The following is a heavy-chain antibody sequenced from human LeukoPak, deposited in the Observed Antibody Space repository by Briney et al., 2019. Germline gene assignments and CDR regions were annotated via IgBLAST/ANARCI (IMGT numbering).Heavy chain of an antibody. V-gene: IGHV4-39*07. CDR2: IYFSGST. Sequence: SETLSLTCTVFGGSISSSSHYWGWIRQPPGEGLEWIGSIYFSGSTYYSPSLKSRVTISVDPSTNQFSLRLTSVTAADTAVYYCALRRLTSAQIIEDNWFDPWGQGTLVTVSS. CDR3: ALRRLTSAQIIEDNWFDP. CDR1: GGSISSSSHY. J-gene: IGHJ5*02. D-gene: IGHD2/OR15-2a*01.